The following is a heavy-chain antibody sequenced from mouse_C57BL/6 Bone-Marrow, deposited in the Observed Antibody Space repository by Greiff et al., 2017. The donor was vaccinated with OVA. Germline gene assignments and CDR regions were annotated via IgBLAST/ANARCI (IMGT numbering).Heavy chain of an antibody. D-gene: IGHD1-1*01. CDR1: GFTFTDYY. J-gene: IGHJ1*03. V-gene: IGHV7-3*01. CDR2: IRNKANGYTT. CDR3: ASLVASYWYFDV. Sequence: EVQRVESGGGLVQPGGSLSLSCAASGFTFTDYYMSWVRQPPGKALEWLGFIRNKANGYTTEYSASVKGRFTISRDNSQSILYLQMNALRAKDSATYYCASLVASYWYFDVWGTGTTVTVSS.